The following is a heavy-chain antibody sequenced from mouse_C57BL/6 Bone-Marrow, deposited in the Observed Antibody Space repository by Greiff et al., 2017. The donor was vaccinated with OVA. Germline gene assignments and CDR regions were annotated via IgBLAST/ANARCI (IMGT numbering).Heavy chain of an antibody. J-gene: IGHJ4*01. D-gene: IGHD1-1*01. CDR3: TRVRAFTDGSSYAYAMDY. CDR1: GFTFSSYA. V-gene: IGHV5-9-1*02. Sequence: EVKLVESGEGLVKPGGSLKLSCAASGFTFSSYAMSWVRQTPEKRLEWVAYISSGGDYIYYADTVKGRFTISRDNARNTLYLQMSSLKSEDTAMYYCTRVRAFTDGSSYAYAMDYWGQGTSVTVSS. CDR2: ISSGGDYI.